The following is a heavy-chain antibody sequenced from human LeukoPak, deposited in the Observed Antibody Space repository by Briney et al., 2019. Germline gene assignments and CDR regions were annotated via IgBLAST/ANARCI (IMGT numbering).Heavy chain of an antibody. V-gene: IGHV4-4*07. Sequence: SETLSLTCSVSGGSISSFFWSWIRQPAGRGLEWLGRMYANGNANYSPFLKSRISMSMDTSKSQFSLNLTSVTAADTAVYYCARDIVAASSDGFDVWGQGTTVIVSS. CDR2: MYANGNA. J-gene: IGHJ3*01. D-gene: IGHD2-21*01. CDR1: GGSISSFF. CDR3: ARDIVAASSDGFDV.